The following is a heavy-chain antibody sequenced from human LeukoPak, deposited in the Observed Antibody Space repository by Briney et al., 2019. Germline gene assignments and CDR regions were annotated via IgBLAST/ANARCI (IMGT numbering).Heavy chain of an antibody. Sequence: GGSLRLSSAASGLSFPDTWRNWVRQAPGRGREWGAAIKDDGSETDYADSVKGRFTISRDNAKSSLFLQMNSLRDEDTAVYYCATYINWVAGDVWGQGTTVSVSS. CDR1: GLSFPDTW. V-gene: IGHV3-7*01. CDR3: ATYINWVAGDV. D-gene: IGHD7-27*01. J-gene: IGHJ6*02. CDR2: IKDDGSET.